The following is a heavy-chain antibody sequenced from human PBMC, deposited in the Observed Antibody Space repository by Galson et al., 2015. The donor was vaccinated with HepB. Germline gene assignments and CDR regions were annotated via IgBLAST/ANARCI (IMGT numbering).Heavy chain of an antibody. J-gene: IGHJ5*02. CDR1: GFTVSSNY. CDR3: ARAHSSSWYGGFDP. CDR2: IYSGGST. Sequence: SLRLSCAASGFTVSSNYMSWVRQAPGKGLEWVSVIYSGGSTYYADSVKGRFTISRHNSKNTLYLQMNSLRAEDTAVYYCARAHSSSWYGGFDPWGQGTLVTVSS. V-gene: IGHV3-53*04. D-gene: IGHD6-13*01.